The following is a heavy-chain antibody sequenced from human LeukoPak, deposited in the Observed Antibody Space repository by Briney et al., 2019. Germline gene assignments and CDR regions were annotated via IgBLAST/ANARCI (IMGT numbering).Heavy chain of an antibody. Sequence: SETLSLTCAVSGGSLSYYYWSWVRQPPEKGLEWIGEINRSGSTNYNPSLKSRVSISVDTSKNQFSLKLSSVPAADTAVYYCARGGFYCGDDCYVDYWGQGTLVTVSS. J-gene: IGHJ4*02. CDR3: ARGGFYCGDDCYVDY. D-gene: IGHD2-21*02. V-gene: IGHV4-34*01. CDR2: INRSGST. CDR1: GGSLSYYY.